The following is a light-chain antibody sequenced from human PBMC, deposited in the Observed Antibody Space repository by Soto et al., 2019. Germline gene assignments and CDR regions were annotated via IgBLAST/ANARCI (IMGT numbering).Light chain of an antibody. Sequence: QSALTQPAAVSGSPGQSITISCTGTSSDVGAYNYVSWYQLHPGKAPKLMIYEVTNRPSGVSNRFSGSKSGSTASLTISGLQTEDEADYYCSSYTGTSTVVFGGGTQLTVL. CDR3: SSYTGTSTVV. J-gene: IGLJ2*01. CDR1: SSDVGAYNY. CDR2: EVT. V-gene: IGLV2-14*01.